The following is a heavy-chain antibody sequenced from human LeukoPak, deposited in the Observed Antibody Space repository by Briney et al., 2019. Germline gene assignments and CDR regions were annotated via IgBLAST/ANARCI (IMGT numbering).Heavy chain of an antibody. J-gene: IGHJ4*02. CDR1: GFTVSSYG. CDR2: IRYDGSNK. D-gene: IGHD4-23*01. V-gene: IGHV3-30*02. Sequence: GGSLRLSCAASGFTVSSYGMHWVRQAPGKGLEWVAFIRYDGSNKYYADSVKGRFTISRDNSKNTLYLQMNSLGAEDTAIYYCAKDQTMVVTLPFDYWGQGTLVTVSS. CDR3: AKDQTMVVTLPFDY.